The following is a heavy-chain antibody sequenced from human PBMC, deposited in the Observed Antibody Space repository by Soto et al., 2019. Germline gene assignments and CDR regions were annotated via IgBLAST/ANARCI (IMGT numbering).Heavy chain of an antibody. V-gene: IGHV4-59*01. CDR3: ARAGAATLSDY. D-gene: IGHD2-15*01. J-gene: IGHJ4*02. CDR2: IYYSGST. CDR1: GDSISNYY. Sequence: SETLCLTCTFSGDSISNYYWSWIRQPPGKGLEWIGYIYYSGSTNYNPSLKSRVTISVDTSKNQFSLKLSSVTAADTAVYYCARAGAATLSDYWGQGTLVTVSS.